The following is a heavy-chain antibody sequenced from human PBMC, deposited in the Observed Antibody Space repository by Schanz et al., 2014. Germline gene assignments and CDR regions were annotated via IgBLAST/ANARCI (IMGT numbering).Heavy chain of an antibody. CDR2: ISPYNGHT. Sequence: QVQLVQSGAEVKKPGASVKVSCKASGYTFTSYGISWVRQAPGQGLEWMGWISPYNGHTLYAQKFQGRVTMTTYTSTSTSYMELTSLRFDDTAVYYCARDFSAYVGNYFDYWGQGTLVTVSS. J-gene: IGHJ4*02. D-gene: IGHD5-12*01. CDR1: GYTFTSYG. V-gene: IGHV1-18*01. CDR3: ARDFSAYVGNYFDY.